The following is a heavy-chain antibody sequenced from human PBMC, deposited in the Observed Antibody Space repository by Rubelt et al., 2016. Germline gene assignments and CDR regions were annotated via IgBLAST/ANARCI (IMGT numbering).Heavy chain of an antibody. CDR3: AGDFRSNNGIYYSDY. CDR1: GFTFSRNA. V-gene: IGHV3-48*03. Sequence: EVQLLESGGGLVQPGGSLRLSCAASGFTFSRNAMNWVRQAPGKGLEWLSFISSSGDTIYYADSVKGRFTISRDNAKNSLYLQMKSLRAEDTAVDYCAGDFRSNNGIYYSDYWGQGTLVTVSS. J-gene: IGHJ4*02. CDR2: ISSSGDTI. D-gene: IGHD3-22*01.